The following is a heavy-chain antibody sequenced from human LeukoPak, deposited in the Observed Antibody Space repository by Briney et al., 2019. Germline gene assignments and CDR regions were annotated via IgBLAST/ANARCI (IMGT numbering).Heavy chain of an antibody. D-gene: IGHD2-21*02. V-gene: IGHV4-34*01. CDR1: GGSFSGYY. CDR3: ASSPFSFATEYFDS. J-gene: IGHJ4*02. CDR2: INHSGST. Sequence: SETLSLTCAVYGGSFSGYYWSWIRQPPGKGLEWIGEINHSGSTNYNPSLKSRVTISVDPSNNQFSLKLSSVTAADTAVYYCASSPFSFATEYFDSWGQGTQVTVSS.